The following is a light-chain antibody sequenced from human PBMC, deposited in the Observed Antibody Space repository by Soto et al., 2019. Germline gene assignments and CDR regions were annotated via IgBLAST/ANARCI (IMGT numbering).Light chain of an antibody. CDR1: SSDVGRYNL. V-gene: IGLV2-23*01. CDR3: CSYGGSTNLYV. J-gene: IGLJ1*01. Sequence: SALTHPASVSGPPGQSITITCTGNSSDVGRYNLVSWYQQHPGKAPKLMIYGGSERPSGVSDRFSGSKSGNTASLAISGLQPEDEADYYCCSYGGSTNLYVFGRGTKVTVL. CDR2: GGS.